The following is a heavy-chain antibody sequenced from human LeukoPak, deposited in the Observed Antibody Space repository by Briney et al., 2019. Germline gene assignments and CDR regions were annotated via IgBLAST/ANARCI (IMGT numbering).Heavy chain of an antibody. CDR2: IYYSGST. D-gene: IGHD3-22*01. CDR1: GGSISSSSYY. Sequence: SETLSLTRTVSGGSISSSSYYWGWIRQPPGKGLEWIGSIYYSGSTYYNPSLKSRVTISVDTSKNQFSLKLSSVTAADTAVYYCARGGNYYDSSGPWFDPWGQGTLVTVSS. CDR3: ARGGNYYDSSGPWFDP. V-gene: IGHV4-39*07. J-gene: IGHJ5*02.